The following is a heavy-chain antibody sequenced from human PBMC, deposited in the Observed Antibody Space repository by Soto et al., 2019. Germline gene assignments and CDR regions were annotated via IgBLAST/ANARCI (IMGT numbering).Heavy chain of an antibody. CDR3: AREKPYSSSWYHDY. J-gene: IGHJ4*02. D-gene: IGHD6-13*01. V-gene: IGHV4-34*01. CDR2: INHSGST. Sequence: SETLSLTCAVYGGSFSGYYWSWIRQPPGKGLEWIGEINHSGSTNYNPSLKSRVTISVDTSKNQFSLKLSSVTAADTAVYYCAREKPYSSSWYHDYWGQGTLVT. CDR1: GGSFSGYY.